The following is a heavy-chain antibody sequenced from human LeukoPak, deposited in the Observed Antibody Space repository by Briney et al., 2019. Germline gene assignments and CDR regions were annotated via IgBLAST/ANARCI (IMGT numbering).Heavy chain of an antibody. CDR2: INPRGGST. CDR3: ARGPHIFWELRYFEKGNY. J-gene: IGHJ4*02. V-gene: IGHV1-46*01. CDR1: RYIFTTYY. D-gene: IGHD3-9*01. Sequence: ASVKVSCKASRYIFTTYYMHWMRQAPGQGPEWMGIINPRGGSTDYAQKFQDRVTMTSDTSTSTVYMELNSLRSEDTAVYYCARGPHIFWELRYFEKGNYWGQGTLVTVSS.